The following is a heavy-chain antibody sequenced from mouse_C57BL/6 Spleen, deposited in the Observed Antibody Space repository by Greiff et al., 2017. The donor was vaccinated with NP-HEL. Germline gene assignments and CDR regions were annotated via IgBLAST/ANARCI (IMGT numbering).Heavy chain of an antibody. CDR3: ARAESYYGPNWYFDV. Sequence: EVQLVESGPGLVKPSQSLSLTCSVTGYSITSGYYWNWIRQFPGNKLEWMGYISYDGSNNYIPSLKNRISITRDTAKNQFFLKLKSVTTEDTATYYCARAESYYGPNWYFDVWGTGTTVTVSS. V-gene: IGHV3-6*01. CDR1: GYSITSGYY. J-gene: IGHJ1*03. CDR2: ISYDGSN. D-gene: IGHD2-1*01.